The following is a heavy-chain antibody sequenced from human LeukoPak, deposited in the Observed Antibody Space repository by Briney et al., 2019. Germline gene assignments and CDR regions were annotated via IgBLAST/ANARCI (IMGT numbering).Heavy chain of an antibody. Sequence: GGSLRLSSAASGFTFSSYWMSWVRQAPGKGLEWVANIKQDGSEKYYVDSVKGRFTISRDNAKNSLYLQMNSLRAEDTAVYYCARDTLWFGEFNFDYWGQGTLVTVSS. V-gene: IGHV3-7*01. CDR2: IKQDGSEK. CDR1: GFTFSSYW. D-gene: IGHD3-10*01. J-gene: IGHJ4*02. CDR3: ARDTLWFGEFNFDY.